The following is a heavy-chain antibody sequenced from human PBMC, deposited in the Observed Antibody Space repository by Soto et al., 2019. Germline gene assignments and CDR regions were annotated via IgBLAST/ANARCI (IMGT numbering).Heavy chain of an antibody. CDR3: AREEPLYYDFWSGYYADSTPFDY. CDR2: TYYRSKWYN. J-gene: IGHJ4*02. Sequence: SQTLSLTCAISGDSVSSNSAAWNWIRQSPSRGLEWLGRTYYRSKWYNDYAVSVKSRITINPDTSKNQFSLQLNSVTPEDTAVYYCAREEPLYYDFWSGYYADSTPFDYWGQGTLVTVSS. D-gene: IGHD3-3*01. V-gene: IGHV6-1*01. CDR1: GDSVSSNSAA.